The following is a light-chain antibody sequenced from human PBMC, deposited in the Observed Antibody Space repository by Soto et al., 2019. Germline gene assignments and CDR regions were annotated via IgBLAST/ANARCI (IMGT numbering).Light chain of an antibody. V-gene: IGKV3-15*01. J-gene: IGKJ5*01. Sequence: ELVLTHSPATLSLSPGERATLSCRASQFLSSYLAWYRQIPGQPPRLLIYDTSTRATGVPTRFSGSRSGAEFTLTTNSLQSEDFAVYYCQQYNNWPLTFGGGTRLEIK. CDR3: QQYNNWPLT. CDR1: QFLSSY. CDR2: DTS.